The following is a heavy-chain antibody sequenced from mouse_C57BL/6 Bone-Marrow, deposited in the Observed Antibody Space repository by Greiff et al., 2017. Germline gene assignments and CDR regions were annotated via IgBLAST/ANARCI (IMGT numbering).Heavy chain of an antibody. J-gene: IGHJ1*03. CDR2: INPSNGGT. D-gene: IGHD1-1*01. Sequence: QVQLQQPGTELVKPGASVKLSCKASGYTFTSYWMHWVKQRPGQGLEWIGNINPSNGGTNYNEKFKSKATLTVDKSSSTAYMLLSSLTSEDSAVYVWERAYYYYGSSWYFDVWGTGTTVTVSS. V-gene: IGHV1-53*01. CDR3: ERAYYYYGSSWYFDV. CDR1: GYTFTSYW.